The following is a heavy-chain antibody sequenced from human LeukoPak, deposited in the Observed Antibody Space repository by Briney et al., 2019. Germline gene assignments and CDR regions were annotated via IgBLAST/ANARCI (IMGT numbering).Heavy chain of an antibody. Sequence: GGSLRLSCAASGFTFSSYGMHWVRQAPGKGLEWVAFIRYDGSNKYYADSVKGRFTISRDNSKNTLYLQMNSLRAEDTAVYYCAKDPQWLAGWYYFDYWGQGTLVTVSS. CDR2: IRYDGSNK. J-gene: IGHJ4*02. D-gene: IGHD6-19*01. CDR3: AKDPQWLAGWYYFDY. V-gene: IGHV3-30*02. CDR1: GFTFSSYG.